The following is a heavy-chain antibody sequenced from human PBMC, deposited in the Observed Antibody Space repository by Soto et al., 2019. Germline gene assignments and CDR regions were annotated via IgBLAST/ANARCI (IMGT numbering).Heavy chain of an antibody. Sequence: SETLSLTCTVSGGSISSGGYYWTWIRQHPGKGLEWIGYNYYSGITYYNPSLKSRVTISLDTSKNQFSLKLSSVTAADTAAYYCARGSSIAGLHYGMAAWGKGTTVTVPS. D-gene: IGHD6-6*01. CDR3: ARGSSIAGLHYGMAA. CDR2: NYYSGIT. J-gene: IGHJ6*04. CDR1: GGSISSGGYY. V-gene: IGHV4-31*03.